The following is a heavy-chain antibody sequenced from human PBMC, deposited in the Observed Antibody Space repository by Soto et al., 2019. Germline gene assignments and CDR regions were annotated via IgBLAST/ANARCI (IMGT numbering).Heavy chain of an antibody. CDR3: ARGRIFGVVIPYYYYGMDV. Sequence: SQTLSLTCAISGDSVSSNSAAWNWIRQSPSRGLVWLGRTYYRFKWYNDYAVSVKSRITINPDTSKNQFSLQLNSVTPEDTAVYYCARGRIFGVVIPYYYYGMDVWGQGTTVTVSS. CDR1: GDSVSSNSAA. CDR2: TYYRFKWYN. J-gene: IGHJ6*02. V-gene: IGHV6-1*01. D-gene: IGHD3-3*01.